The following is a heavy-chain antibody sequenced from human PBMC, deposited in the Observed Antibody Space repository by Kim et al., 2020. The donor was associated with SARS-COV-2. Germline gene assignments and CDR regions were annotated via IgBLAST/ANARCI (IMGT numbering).Heavy chain of an antibody. D-gene: IGHD5-12*01. Sequence: VKGRFTISRDNAKNSLYLQMNSLRAEDTAVYYCARVEDLRDGYNFGWFDPWGQGTLVTVSS. J-gene: IGHJ5*02. V-gene: IGHV3-11*05. CDR3: ARVEDLRDGYNFGWFDP.